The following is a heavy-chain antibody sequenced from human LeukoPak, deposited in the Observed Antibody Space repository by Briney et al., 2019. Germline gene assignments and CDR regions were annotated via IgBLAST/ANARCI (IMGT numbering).Heavy chain of an antibody. V-gene: IGHV4-39*07. J-gene: IGHJ4*02. CDR3: ARDYDSSGYGI. CDR2: IYYSGST. CDR1: GGSISSSSYY. D-gene: IGHD3-22*01. Sequence: NPSETLSLTCTVSGGSISSSSYYWGWIRQPPGKGLEWIGSIYYSGSTYYNPSLKSRVTISVDTSKNQFSLKLSSVTAADTAVYYCARDYDSSGYGIWGQGTLVTVSS.